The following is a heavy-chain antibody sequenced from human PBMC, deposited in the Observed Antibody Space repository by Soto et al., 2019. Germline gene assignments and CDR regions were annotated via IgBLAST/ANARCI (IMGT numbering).Heavy chain of an antibody. CDR3: ARESEDLTSNFDY. V-gene: IGHV3-30-3*01. CDR2: ISYEGSNT. J-gene: IGHJ4*02. CDR1: GFTFGTYA. Sequence: GGSLRLSCVASGFTFGTYAIHWVRQAPGKGLQWVALISYEGSNTYYADSVKGRFTVSRDNSKSTLYLQMNSLSAEDTALYYCARESEDLTSNFDYWGQGTLVTVSS.